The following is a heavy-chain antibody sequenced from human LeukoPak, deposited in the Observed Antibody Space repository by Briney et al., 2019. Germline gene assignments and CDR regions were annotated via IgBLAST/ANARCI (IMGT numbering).Heavy chain of an antibody. V-gene: IGHV3-23*01. CDR1: GFTFSSYA. D-gene: IGHD4-11*01. Sequence: TGGSLRLSCAASGFTFSSYAMSWVRQVPGTGLEWVSFISATGLSTYYADSVKGRFTVSRDNSKNTLYLQMNSLRAEDTAVYYCAKDDYSNFSFDYWGQGTLVTVSS. CDR3: AKDDYSNFSFDY. CDR2: ISATGLST. J-gene: IGHJ4*02.